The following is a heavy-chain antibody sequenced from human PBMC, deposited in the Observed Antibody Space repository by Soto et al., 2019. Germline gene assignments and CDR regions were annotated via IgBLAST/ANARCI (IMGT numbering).Heavy chain of an antibody. CDR2: ISSNGGST. V-gene: IGHV3-64D*06. Sequence: GGSLRLSCSASGFTFSSYAMHWVRQAPGKGLEYVSAISSNGGSTYYADSVKGRFTISRDNSKNTLYLQMSSLRAEDTAVYYCAREKTIAVAGNDAFDIWGQGTMVTVSS. CDR3: AREKTIAVAGNDAFDI. D-gene: IGHD6-19*01. J-gene: IGHJ3*02. CDR1: GFTFSSYA.